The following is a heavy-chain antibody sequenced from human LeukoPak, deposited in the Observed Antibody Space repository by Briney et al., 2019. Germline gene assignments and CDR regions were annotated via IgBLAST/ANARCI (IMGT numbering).Heavy chain of an antibody. J-gene: IGHJ4*02. D-gene: IGHD3-3*01. CDR1: GGSFSGYY. CDR2: INHSGST. Sequence: SETLSLTCAVYGGSFSGYYWSWIRQPPGKGLEWIGEINHSGSTNYNLSLKSRVTISVDTSKNQFSLKLSSVTAADTAVYYCARVRTYYDFWSGYYTPAQYFDYWGQGTLVTVSS. CDR3: ARVRTYYDFWSGYYTPAQYFDY. V-gene: IGHV4-34*01.